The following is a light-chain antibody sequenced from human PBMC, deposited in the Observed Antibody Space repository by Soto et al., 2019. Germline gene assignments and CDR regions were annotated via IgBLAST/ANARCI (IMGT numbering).Light chain of an antibody. CDR2: GAY. Sequence: EIVLTQSPGTLSLSPGERATLSCRASQSVSNNYLAWYQQKPGQAPRLLIYGAYNRATGIPDRFSGSGSGTDFTLTISRLEPEDFAVYYCQQYGSSGTFGRGTKVDIK. J-gene: IGKJ4*02. CDR3: QQYGSSGT. CDR1: QSVSNNY. V-gene: IGKV3-20*01.